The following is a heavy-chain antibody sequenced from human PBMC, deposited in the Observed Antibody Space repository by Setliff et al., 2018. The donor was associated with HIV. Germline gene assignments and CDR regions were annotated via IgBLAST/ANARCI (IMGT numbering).Heavy chain of an antibody. J-gene: IGHJ6*03. Sequence: PSETLSLTCTVSGGSISSYYWSWIRQPPGKGLEWIGEINHSGSTNYNPSLKSRITISVDTSKDRFSLKLSSVTAADTAVYYCARGERLLTGYADRWDYYYMRMWGKGTTVTVSS. D-gene: IGHD2-8*01. CDR3: ARGERLLTGYADRWDYYYMRM. V-gene: IGHV4-34*01. CDR2: INHSGST. CDR1: GGSISSYY.